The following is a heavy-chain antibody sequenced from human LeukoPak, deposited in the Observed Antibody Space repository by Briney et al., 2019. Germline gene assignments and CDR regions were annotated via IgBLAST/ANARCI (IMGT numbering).Heavy chain of an antibody. CDR1: GGSISSYY. V-gene: IGHV4-34*01. J-gene: IGHJ6*02. CDR3: ARGLMDSSGYYSFWYYYGMDV. D-gene: IGHD3-22*01. CDR2: INHSGST. Sequence: SETLSLTCTVSGGSISSYYWSWIRQPPGKGLEWIGEINHSGSTNYNPSLKSRVTISVDTSKNQFSLKLSSVTAADTAVYYCARGLMDSSGYYSFWYYYGMDVWGQGTTVTVSS.